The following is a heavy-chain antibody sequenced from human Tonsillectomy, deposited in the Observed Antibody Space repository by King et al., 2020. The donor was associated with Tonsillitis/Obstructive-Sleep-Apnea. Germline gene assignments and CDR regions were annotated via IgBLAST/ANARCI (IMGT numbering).Heavy chain of an antibody. D-gene: IGHD3-10*01. CDR3: ATTGDSYGSGNYFSNAMDV. CDR2: IDPSDSYT. J-gene: IGHJ6*02. V-gene: IGHV5-10-1*03. CDR1: GYSFSTYW. Sequence: VQLVESGAEVKKPGESLKISCQGSGYSFSTYWINWVRLVPGKGLEWMGRIDPSDSYTNYSPSFQGHVTISADKSISTAYLHWGSLKASDTAIYYCATTGDSYGSGNYFSNAMDVWGQGTTVTVSS.